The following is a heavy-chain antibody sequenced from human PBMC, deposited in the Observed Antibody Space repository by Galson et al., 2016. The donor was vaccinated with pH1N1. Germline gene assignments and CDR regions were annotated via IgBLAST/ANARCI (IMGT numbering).Heavy chain of an antibody. CDR1: GYTFTNFD. Sequence: SVKVSCKASGYTFTNFDINWVRQATGQGLEWMGWMNPNSGNTGYAQKFQGRVTMTRNTSIRIAYMELSSLRSEDTAIYYCAIMYCGGDCPPGYFDPWGRGTLVTVSS. CDR2: MNPNSGNT. J-gene: IGHJ2*01. CDR3: AIMYCGGDCPPGYFDP. D-gene: IGHD2-21*02. V-gene: IGHV1-8*01.